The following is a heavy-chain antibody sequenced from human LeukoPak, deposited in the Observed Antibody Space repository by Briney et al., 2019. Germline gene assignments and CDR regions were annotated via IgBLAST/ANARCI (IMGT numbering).Heavy chain of an antibody. CDR2: ISGGGST. J-gene: IGHJ3*02. V-gene: IGHV3-53*01. Sequence: SGGSLSLSCAASGFTVSDNYTSWVRQAPGKGLEWVSAISGGGSTYYADSVKGRFIISRDNSKNTVYLQLNSLRAEDTAVYYCARGGDTIGSIRSPFDIWGQGTMVTVSS. D-gene: IGHD3-22*01. CDR1: GFTVSDNY. CDR3: ARGGDTIGSIRSPFDI.